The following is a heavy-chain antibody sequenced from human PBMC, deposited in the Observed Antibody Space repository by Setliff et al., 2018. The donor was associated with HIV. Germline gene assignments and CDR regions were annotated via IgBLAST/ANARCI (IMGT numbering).Heavy chain of an antibody. Sequence: SETLSLTCTVSGGSISSYCWNWIRQSPGRGLEWIGFIFSSGSTKYNPSLQSRVTMSIDTSKNQFSLRLTSVTAADTAVYYCARRIDNSGSFPDKNWFDTWGQGSQVTVSS. J-gene: IGHJ5*02. CDR1: GGSISSYC. V-gene: IGHV4-4*09. CDR2: IFSSGST. D-gene: IGHD3-10*01. CDR3: ARRIDNSGSFPDKNWFDT.